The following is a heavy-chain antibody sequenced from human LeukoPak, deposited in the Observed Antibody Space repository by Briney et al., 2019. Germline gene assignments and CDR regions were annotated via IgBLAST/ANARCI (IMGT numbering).Heavy chain of an antibody. CDR3: WTVVGATNYFDY. Sequence: ASEKVSCKASGYTFTSYDINWVRQATGQGLEWMGWMNPNSGNTGYAQKFQGRVTITRNTSISTAYMELSSLRSEDTAVYYCWTVVGATNYFDYWGQGTLVTVSS. D-gene: IGHD1-26*01. J-gene: IGHJ4*02. CDR2: MNPNSGNT. V-gene: IGHV1-8*03. CDR1: GYTFTSYD.